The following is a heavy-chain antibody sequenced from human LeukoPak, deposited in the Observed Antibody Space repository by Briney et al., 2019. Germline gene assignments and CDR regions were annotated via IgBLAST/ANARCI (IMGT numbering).Heavy chain of an antibody. CDR2: MSDSGGYT. V-gene: IGHV3-23*01. D-gene: IGHD4-11*01. CDR3: AKGLKGDYRVFDY. CDR1: GFTVSSNY. J-gene: IGHJ4*02. Sequence: GGSLRLSCAASGFTVSSNYMSWVRQAPGKGLEWVSVMSDSGGYTDYADSVKGRFTISRDNSRNTLYLQMNSLRAEDTAVYYCAKGLKGDYRVFDYWGQGTLFTVSS.